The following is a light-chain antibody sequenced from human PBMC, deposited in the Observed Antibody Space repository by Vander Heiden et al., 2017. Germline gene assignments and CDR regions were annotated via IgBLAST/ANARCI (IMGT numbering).Light chain of an antibody. CDR2: DVS. CDR3: SSYAGSYTVI. Sequence: QSALTQPRSVSGSPGQSVTISCTGTSSDVGGYHYVSWYQQHPGKAPKLMIYDVSKRPSGVPDRFSGSKSGNTASLTISGLQAEDEADYYCSSYAGSYTVIFGGGTKLTVL. V-gene: IGLV2-11*01. J-gene: IGLJ2*01. CDR1: SSDVGGYHY.